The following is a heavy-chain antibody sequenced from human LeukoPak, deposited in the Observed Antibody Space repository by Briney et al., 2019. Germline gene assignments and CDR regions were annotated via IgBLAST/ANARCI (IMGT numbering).Heavy chain of an antibody. Sequence: PGGSLRLSCAAPGFTFSSYAMHWVRQAPGKGLEWVAVISYDGSNKYYADSVKGRFTISRDNSENTLYLQMNSLRAEDTAVYYCAREIAGSSSYYGMDVWGQGTTVTVSS. CDR2: ISYDGSNK. CDR3: AREIAGSSSYYGMDV. V-gene: IGHV3-30-3*01. CDR1: GFTFSSYA. D-gene: IGHD6-6*01. J-gene: IGHJ6*02.